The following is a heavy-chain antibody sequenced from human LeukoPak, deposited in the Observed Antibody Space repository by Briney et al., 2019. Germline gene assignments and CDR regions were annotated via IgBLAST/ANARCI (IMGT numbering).Heavy chain of an antibody. CDR1: GGSISSSSYY. D-gene: IGHD3-3*01. CDR2: IYYSGST. J-gene: IGHJ4*02. CDR3: ARTEFWSGYSFFDY. V-gene: IGHV4-39*01. Sequence: SETLSLTCTVSGGSISSSSYYWGWIRQPPGKGLEWIGSIYYSGSTYYNPSLKSRVTISVDTSKNQFSLKLSSVTAADTAVYYCARTEFWSGYSFFDYWGQGILVTVSS.